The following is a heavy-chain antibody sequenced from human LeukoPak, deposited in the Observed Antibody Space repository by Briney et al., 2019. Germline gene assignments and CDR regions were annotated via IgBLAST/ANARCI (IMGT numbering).Heavy chain of an antibody. Sequence: SETLSLTCTVSGGSVSSGSYYWSWIRQPPGKGLEWIGYTHYSGSTSYNPSPKSRVTISVDTSKNQFSLKLTSVTAADTAVYYCARGYSGSYGRFDYWGQGTLVTVSS. CDR2: THYSGST. J-gene: IGHJ4*02. D-gene: IGHD1-26*01. CDR3: ARGYSGSYGRFDY. V-gene: IGHV4-61*01. CDR1: GGSVSSGSYY.